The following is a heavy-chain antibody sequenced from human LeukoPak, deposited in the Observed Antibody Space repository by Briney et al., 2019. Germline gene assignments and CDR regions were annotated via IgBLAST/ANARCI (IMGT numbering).Heavy chain of an antibody. CDR1: GLTFSNYW. V-gene: IGHV3-23*01. D-gene: IGHD6-19*01. Sequence: GGSLRLSCAASGLTFSNYWMTWVRQAPGKGLEWVSAVSDSGGSTYYADPVKGRFTISRDNSKNTLYLQMNTLRAEDTAVYYCAKGGGWLYYFDYWGQGTLVTVSS. CDR3: AKGGGWLYYFDY. CDR2: VSDSGGST. J-gene: IGHJ4*02.